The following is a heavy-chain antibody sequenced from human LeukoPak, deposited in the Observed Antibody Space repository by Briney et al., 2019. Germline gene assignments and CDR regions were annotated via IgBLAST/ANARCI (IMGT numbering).Heavy chain of an antibody. CDR1: GFTFSSYA. V-gene: IGHV3-23*01. J-gene: IGHJ6*03. Sequence: PGGSLRLSCAASGFTFSSYAMSWVRQAPGKGLEWVSAISGSGGSTYYADSVKGRFTISRDNSKNTLYLQMNSLRAEDTAVYYCAKAGIVVVPAAISLRYYYYYMDVWGKGTTVTVSS. CDR3: AKAGIVVVPAAISLRYYYYYMDV. D-gene: IGHD2-2*02. CDR2: ISGSGGST.